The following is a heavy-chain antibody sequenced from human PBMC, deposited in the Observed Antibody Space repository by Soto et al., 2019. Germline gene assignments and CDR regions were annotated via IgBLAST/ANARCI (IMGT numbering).Heavy chain of an antibody. CDR2: IKSKTDGGTT. CDR1: GFTFSDHY. Sequence: GGSLRLSCAASGFTFSDHYMDWVRQAPGKGLERVGRIKSKTDGGTTDYTAPVKGRFTISRDDSKNTLYLQMNSLKIEDTAVYYCTTGSTSTKNYWGQGTLVTVSS. J-gene: IGHJ4*02. V-gene: IGHV3-15*01. CDR3: TTGSTSTKNY. D-gene: IGHD6-6*01.